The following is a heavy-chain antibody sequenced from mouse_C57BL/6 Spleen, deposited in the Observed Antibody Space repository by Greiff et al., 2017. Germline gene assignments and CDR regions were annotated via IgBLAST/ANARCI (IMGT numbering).Heavy chain of an antibody. CDR2: IYPRSGNT. J-gene: IGHJ3*01. D-gene: IGHD2-5*01. CDR1: GYTFTSYG. CDR3: ARSDSNYVFAY. Sequence: QVTLKESGAELARPGASVKLSCKASGYTFTSYGISWVKQRTGQGLEWIGEIYPRSGNTYYNEKFKGKATLTADKSSSTAYMELRSLTSEDSAVYFCARSDSNYVFAYWGQGTLVTVSA. V-gene: IGHV1-81*01.